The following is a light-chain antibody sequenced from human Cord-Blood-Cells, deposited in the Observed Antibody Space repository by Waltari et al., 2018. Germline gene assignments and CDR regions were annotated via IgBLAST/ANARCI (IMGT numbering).Light chain of an antibody. J-gene: IGKJ4*01. CDR1: QSLLHSNGYNY. V-gene: IGKV2-28*01. CDR3: MQALQNLLT. Sequence: DIVLTQSPLSLPVPPGEPASISCRSSQSLLHSNGYNYLNWYLQKPGQSPQLLIYLGSNRASGVPDRFSGSGSGTDFTLKISRVEAEDVGVYYCMQALQNLLTFGGGTKVEIK. CDR2: LGS.